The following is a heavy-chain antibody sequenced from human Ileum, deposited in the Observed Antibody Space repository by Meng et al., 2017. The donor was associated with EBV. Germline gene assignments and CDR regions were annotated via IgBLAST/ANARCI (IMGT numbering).Heavy chain of an antibody. V-gene: IGHV4-30-4*01. CDR2: HSGSP. Sequence: AQLEEADPGVVNLSQTLLLTCAVSGGSISSGAYHWSWIRQPPGKGLEWIGHSGSPSYNPSLRSRLTISVDPSKNQFSLRLDSATAADTAVYYCAIYAEGAGGKGYWGQGTLVTVSS. J-gene: IGHJ4*02. CDR1: GGSISSGAYH. CDR3: AIYAEGAGGKGY. D-gene: IGHD6-13*01.